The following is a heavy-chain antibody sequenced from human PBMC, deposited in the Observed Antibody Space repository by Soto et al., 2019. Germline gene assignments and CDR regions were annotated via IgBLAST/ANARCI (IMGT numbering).Heavy chain of an antibody. CDR2: ISYDGSNK. CDR1: GFTFSSYA. Sequence: PGGSLRLSWAASGFTFSSYAMHCVRQAPGKGLEWVAVISYDGSNKYYADSVKGRFTISRDNSKNTLYLQMNSLRGQATAVYYCARGGTYSYATVGPFDYWGQGT. V-gene: IGHV3-30-3*01. J-gene: IGHJ4*02. CDR3: ARGGTYSYATVGPFDY. D-gene: IGHD5-18*01.